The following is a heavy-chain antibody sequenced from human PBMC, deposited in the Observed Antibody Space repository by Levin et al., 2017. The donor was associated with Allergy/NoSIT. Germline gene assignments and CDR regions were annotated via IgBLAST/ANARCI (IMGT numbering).Heavy chain of an antibody. CDR2: IIPILGIA. CDR3: ARDPFPPGGTTAPDFDY. CDR1: GGTFSSYA. D-gene: IGHD1-7*01. Sequence: ASVKVSCKASGGTFSSYAISWVRQAPGQGLEWMGRIIPILGIANYAQKFQGRVTITADKSTSTAYMELSSLRSEDTAVYYCARDPFPPGGTTAPDFDYWGQGTLVTVSS. J-gene: IGHJ4*02. V-gene: IGHV1-69*04.